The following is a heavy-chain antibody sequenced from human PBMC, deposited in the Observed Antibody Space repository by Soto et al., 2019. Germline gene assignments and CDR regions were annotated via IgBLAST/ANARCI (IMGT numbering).Heavy chain of an antibody. V-gene: IGHV1-3*01. J-gene: IGHJ4*02. D-gene: IGHD3-10*01. CDR2: LNASNGDT. Sequence: QVQLVQSGTEVKKPGASVKVSFQASGYTFSNFPMHWVRQAPGQGLEWMGWLNASNGDTGSSQQFKDRVTITGDTSTRKAYMELRSLRFEATAVYYCARTDSSHSGFYHFDYWGQGTLVTVSS. CDR3: ARTDSSHSGFYHFDY. CDR1: GYTFSNFP.